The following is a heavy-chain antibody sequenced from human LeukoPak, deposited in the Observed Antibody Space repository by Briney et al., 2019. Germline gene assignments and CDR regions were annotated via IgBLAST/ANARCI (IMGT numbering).Heavy chain of an antibody. V-gene: IGHV3-33*06. D-gene: IGHD2-2*01. CDR3: AKGGHCTSTSCYYFDS. J-gene: IGHJ4*02. Sequence: GAPLRLSCAASGFTFSNSDMHWVRQAPGKGLEWVAVIWDNGNKKDYGDSVNGRFTISRDNAKDTLHLQMNSLRPEDSAIYYCAKGGHCTSTSCYYFDSWGQGALVTVS. CDR1: GFTFSNSD. CDR2: IWDNGNKK.